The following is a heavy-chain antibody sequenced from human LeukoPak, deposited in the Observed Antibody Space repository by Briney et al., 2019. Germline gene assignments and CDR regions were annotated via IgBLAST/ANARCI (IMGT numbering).Heavy chain of an antibody. CDR3: ASSIVARLDC. Sequence: ASVKVSCKASGFTFSNYYIHWVRQSPRQGLEWMGELNPSGGGTRYAQKFQGRVTMTRDMSANTVDMELSSLRSEDTATYYCASSIVARLDCWGQGTRVTLTS. CDR1: GFTFSNYY. D-gene: IGHD6-6*01. J-gene: IGHJ4*02. CDR2: LNPSGGGT. V-gene: IGHV1-46*01.